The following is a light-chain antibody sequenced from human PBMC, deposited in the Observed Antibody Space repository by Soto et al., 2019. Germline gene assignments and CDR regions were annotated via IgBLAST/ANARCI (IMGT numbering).Light chain of an antibody. J-gene: IGLJ1*01. CDR1: DSNIGSNS. CDR2: YNN. Sequence: SVLXQEPSASGTAGQGVTISCSGSDSNIGSNSVYWYQHLPKTAPKLLIYYNNQRPSGVPDRFSGSRSGTSASLAISGIRSEDEADYYCAAWDDSLRACVFGTGTKVTV. CDR3: AAWDDSLRACV. V-gene: IGLV1-47*02.